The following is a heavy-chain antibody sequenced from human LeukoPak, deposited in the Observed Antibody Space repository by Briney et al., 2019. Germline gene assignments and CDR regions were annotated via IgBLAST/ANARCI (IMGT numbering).Heavy chain of an antibody. CDR1: VFTLGDYA. CDR2: IRSKAYGGTK. Sequence: GGSLRLSCTASVFTLGDYAMSWFRQAPGKGAAGVGLIRSKAYGGTKGYAASVKGRFTISRDDSKSIAYLQMNSLKTEDTAVYYCTSDSKGREAAAEIYYDYYMDVWGKGTTVTVSS. D-gene: IGHD2-2*01. CDR3: TSDSKGREAAAEIYYDYYMDV. V-gene: IGHV3-49*03. J-gene: IGHJ6*03.